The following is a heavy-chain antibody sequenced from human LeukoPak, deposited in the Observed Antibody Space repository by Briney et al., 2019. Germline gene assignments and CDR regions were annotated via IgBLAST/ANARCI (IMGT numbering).Heavy chain of an antibody. CDR2: IWYDGGNK. Sequence: GRSLRLSCAASGFTFSAYGMHWVRQAPGKGLEWVAIIWYDGGNKYYADSVKGRFTISRDNSKNTLFLQMNSLRVEDTAVYYCAKDGPEIVNAYYYNMDVWGKGTTVTVSS. D-gene: IGHD5-24*01. V-gene: IGHV3-33*06. CDR3: AKDGPEIVNAYYYNMDV. J-gene: IGHJ6*03. CDR1: GFTFSAYG.